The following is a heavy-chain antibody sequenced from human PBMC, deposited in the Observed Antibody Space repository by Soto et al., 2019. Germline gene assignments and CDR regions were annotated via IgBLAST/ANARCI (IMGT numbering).Heavy chain of an antibody. V-gene: IGHV3-13*01. D-gene: IGHD1-7*01. J-gene: IGHJ4*02. CDR1: GFTFSSYD. Sequence: GGSLRLSCAASGFTFSSYDMHWVRQATGKGLEWVSAIGTAGDTYYPGSVKGRFTISRENAKNSLYLQMNSLRAEDTAVYYCARGTGTTRFDYWGQGTLVTVSS. CDR2: IGTAGDT. CDR3: ARGTGTTRFDY.